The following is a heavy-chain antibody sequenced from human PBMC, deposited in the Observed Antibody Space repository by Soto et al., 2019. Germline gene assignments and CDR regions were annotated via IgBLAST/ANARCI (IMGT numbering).Heavy chain of an antibody. CDR3: DRVPDV. Sequence: PSETLSLTCAVSGGSMSSGGYSWSWIRQPPGKGLEWIGYIYHNGSPYYNPSLKSRVTISVDRSKNQFPLKLSSVTAADTAVYYCDRVPDVWGQGTTVTVSS. CDR1: GGSMSSGGYS. CDR2: IYHNGSP. V-gene: IGHV4-30-2*01. J-gene: IGHJ6*02.